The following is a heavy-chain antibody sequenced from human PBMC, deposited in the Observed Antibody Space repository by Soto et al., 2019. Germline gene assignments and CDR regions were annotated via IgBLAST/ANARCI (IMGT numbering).Heavy chain of an antibody. CDR3: TRGKYDDHQYFQY. V-gene: IGHV3-74*01. CDR2: ISPDGSVP. Sequence: EVQLVESGGGLVQPGGSLRLSCAASGFTFRNSWMHWVRQAPGKGLVWVARISPDGSVPTYADSVKGRFTISRDNGKNTLYLQVNNLRVDYTATYYCTRGKYDDHQYFQYWGQGTLVIVSS. CDR1: GFTFRNSW. J-gene: IGHJ1*01. D-gene: IGHD3-3*01.